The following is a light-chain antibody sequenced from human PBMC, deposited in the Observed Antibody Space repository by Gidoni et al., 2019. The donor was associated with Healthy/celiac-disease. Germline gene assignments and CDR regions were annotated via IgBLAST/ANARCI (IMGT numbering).Light chain of an antibody. CDR2: KAS. Sequence: DIQMIQSPSTLSASVGDRVTITCRASQSISSWLAWYQQKPGKAPKLLIYKASSLESGVPSRFSGSGSGTEFTLTISSLQPDDFATYYCQQYDTWTFGQGTKVEIK. CDR3: QQYDTWT. J-gene: IGKJ1*01. CDR1: QSISSW. V-gene: IGKV1-5*03.